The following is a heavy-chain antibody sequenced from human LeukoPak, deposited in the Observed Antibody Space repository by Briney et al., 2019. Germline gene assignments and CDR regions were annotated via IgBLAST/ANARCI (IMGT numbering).Heavy chain of an antibody. V-gene: IGHV1-69*05. CDR1: EGTFSSYA. Sequence: SVKVSCKASEGTFSSYAISWVRQAPGQGLEWMGGIIPIFGTANYAQKFQGRVTITTDESTSTAYMELSSLRSEDTAVYYCARGNCGGDCYPYYYYYMDVWGKGTTVTVSS. D-gene: IGHD2-21*02. J-gene: IGHJ6*03. CDR3: ARGNCGGDCYPYYYYYMDV. CDR2: IIPIFGTA.